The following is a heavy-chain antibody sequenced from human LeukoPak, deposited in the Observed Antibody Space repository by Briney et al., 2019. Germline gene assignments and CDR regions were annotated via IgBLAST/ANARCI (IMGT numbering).Heavy chain of an antibody. Sequence: GGSLRLSCAASGFTFSSYAMNWVRQAPGKGLVWVSRINSDGSSTSYADSVKGRFTISRDNAKNTLYLQMNSLRAEDTAVYYCAELGITMIGGVWGKGTTVTISS. J-gene: IGHJ6*04. V-gene: IGHV3-74*01. CDR2: INSDGSST. CDR1: GFTFSSYA. D-gene: IGHD3-10*02. CDR3: AELGITMIGGV.